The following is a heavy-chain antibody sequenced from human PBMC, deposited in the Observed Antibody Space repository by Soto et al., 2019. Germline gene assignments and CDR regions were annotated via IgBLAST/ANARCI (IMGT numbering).Heavy chain of an antibody. CDR3: ARGGENYYSGMDV. CDR2: IYYTGST. Sequence: QVQLQESGPGLVKPSETLSLTCTVSGGPFVSYYWSWIRQPPGKGLEWIGYIYYTGSTNYNPSLKSRFTISVTTSKNQFSFSLNLSSVTAADTAVYYCARGGENYYSGMDVWGQGTTVTVSS. J-gene: IGHJ6*02. D-gene: IGHD3-10*01. CDR1: GGPFVSYY. V-gene: IGHV4-59*01.